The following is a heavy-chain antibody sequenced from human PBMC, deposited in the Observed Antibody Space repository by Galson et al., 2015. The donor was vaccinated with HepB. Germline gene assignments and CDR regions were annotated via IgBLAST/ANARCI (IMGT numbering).Heavy chain of an antibody. CDR3: ARLPSIDYLDY. CDR2: ISHDGSNK. V-gene: IGHV3-30*04. J-gene: IGHJ4*02. Sequence: SLRLSCAASGFTFSSYAMHWVRQAPGKGLEWVAGISHDGSNKYHADSVKGRFTISRDNSKNTLYLQMNSLRAEDTAVYYCARLPSIDYLDYWGQGTLVTVSS. D-gene: IGHD3-10*01. CDR1: GFTFSSYA.